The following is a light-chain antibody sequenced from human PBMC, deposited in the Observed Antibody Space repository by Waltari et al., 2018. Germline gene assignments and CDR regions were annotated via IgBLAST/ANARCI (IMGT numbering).Light chain of an antibody. CDR1: SSNIGTKT. J-gene: IGLJ1*01. V-gene: IGLV1-44*01. Sequence: QTVLTQPPSASGPPGQRVTIPCSGSSSNIGTKTVNWYQQLPGMAPRLLIYGDNQRPSGVPRRFSASKSGTSASLAISGLQSEDEADYFCAAWDDSLNGLYVFGTGTTVTVL. CDR2: GDN. CDR3: AAWDDSLNGLYV.